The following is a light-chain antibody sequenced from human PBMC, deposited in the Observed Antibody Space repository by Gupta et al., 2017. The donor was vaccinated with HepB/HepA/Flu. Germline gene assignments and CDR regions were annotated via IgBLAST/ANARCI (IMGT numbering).Light chain of an antibody. Sequence: DIEMTQSPSTLSASVGDIVTITWRASQSISNWLAWYQQKPGKAPKVLIYKASSLESGVPSRFSGSGSGTEFTLTISSLQPDDFATYYCQQYNSHGTFGQGTKVEIK. J-gene: IGKJ1*01. CDR1: QSISNW. V-gene: IGKV1-5*03. CDR3: QQYNSHGT. CDR2: KAS.